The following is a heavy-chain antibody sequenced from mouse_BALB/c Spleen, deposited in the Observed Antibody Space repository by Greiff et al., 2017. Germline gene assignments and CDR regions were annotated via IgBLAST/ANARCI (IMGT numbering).Heavy chain of an antibody. J-gene: IGHJ4*01. CDR1: GYTFTSYW. Sequence: VQLQPPGAELVKPGASVKLSCKASGYTFTSYWMHWVKQRPGQGLEWIGEINPSNGRTNYNEKFKSKATLTVDKSSSTAYMQLSSLTSEDSAVYYCARYYGYAMDYWGQGTSVTVSS. V-gene: IGHV1S81*02. CDR2: INPSNGRT. CDR3: ARYYGYAMDY. D-gene: IGHD1-1*01.